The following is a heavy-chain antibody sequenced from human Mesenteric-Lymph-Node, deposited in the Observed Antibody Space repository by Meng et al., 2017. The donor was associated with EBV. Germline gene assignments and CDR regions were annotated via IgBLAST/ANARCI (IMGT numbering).Heavy chain of an antibody. J-gene: IGHJ5*02. D-gene: IGHD6-13*01. Sequence: QGPLVESGAEVKKSGASVNVSCWASGPTFTGYYMYWVRQAPGQGLEWMGWINPNSGNTNYAQKLQGRVTLTTDTSTSTAYMEMRSLRSDDTAVYYCARRQQLTNWFDPWGQGTLVTVSS. V-gene: IGHV1-2*02. CDR1: GPTFTGYY. CDR3: ARRQQLTNWFDP. CDR2: INPNSGNT.